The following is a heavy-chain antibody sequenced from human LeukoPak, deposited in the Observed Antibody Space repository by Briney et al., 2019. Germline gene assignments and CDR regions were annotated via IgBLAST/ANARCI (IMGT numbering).Heavy chain of an antibody. Sequence: PGGSLRLSCAASGFTFSSYWMHWFRQAPGKGPVWVSCMNTDGSTTTYADSVKGRFTISRDNAKNSLYLQMNSLRAEDTAVYYCASPVAVDPWGQGTLVTVSS. CDR1: GFTFSSYW. D-gene: IGHD6-13*01. CDR2: MNTDGSTT. V-gene: IGHV3-74*01. CDR3: ASPVAVDP. J-gene: IGHJ5*02.